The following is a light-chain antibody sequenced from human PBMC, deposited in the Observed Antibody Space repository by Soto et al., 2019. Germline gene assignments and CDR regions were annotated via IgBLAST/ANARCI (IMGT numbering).Light chain of an antibody. CDR1: SSDVGGYNY. Sequence: QSALTQPRSVSGSPGLSVTISCTGTSSDVGGYNYVSWYQQHPGKAPKLMIYDVSKRPSGVPDRFSGSKSGNTASLTISGLQAEDEADYYCCSSAGTYTSVFGGGTKLTVL. J-gene: IGLJ3*02. CDR2: DVS. CDR3: CSSAGTYTSV. V-gene: IGLV2-11*01.